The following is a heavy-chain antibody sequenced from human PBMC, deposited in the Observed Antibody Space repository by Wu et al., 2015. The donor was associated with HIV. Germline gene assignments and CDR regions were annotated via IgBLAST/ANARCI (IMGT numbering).Heavy chain of an antibody. CDR2: ISVYKANT. CDR1: GYTFPNYG. V-gene: IGHV1-18*01. Sequence: QVQLVQSGAEVKKPGASLKVSCKASGYTFPNYGINWVRQAPGQGLEWMGWISVYKANTNYGQKVQGRVTMTTDISTTTVYMELRSLRSDDTAVYYCARVGTYCGGDCYYYYYYMDVWGKGTTVTVSS. CDR3: ARVGTYCGGDCYYYYYYMDV. J-gene: IGHJ6*03. D-gene: IGHD2-21*01.